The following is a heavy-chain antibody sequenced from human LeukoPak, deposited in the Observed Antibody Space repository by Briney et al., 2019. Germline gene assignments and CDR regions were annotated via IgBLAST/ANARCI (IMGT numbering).Heavy chain of an antibody. CDR2: ISSSGSTI. CDR1: GFTFSDYY. CDR3: ARDVQDYYGSGSYYAYMDV. J-gene: IGHJ6*03. D-gene: IGHD3-10*01. V-gene: IGHV3-11*01. Sequence: GGSLRLSCAASGFTFSDYYMSWIRQAPGKGLEWVSYISSSGSTIYYADSVKGRFTISRDNAKNSLYLQMNSLRAEDTAVYYCARDVQDYYGSGSYYAYMDVWGKGTTVTVSS.